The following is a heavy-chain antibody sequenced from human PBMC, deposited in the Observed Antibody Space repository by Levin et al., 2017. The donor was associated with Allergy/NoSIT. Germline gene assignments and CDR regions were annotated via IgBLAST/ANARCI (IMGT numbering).Heavy chain of an antibody. CDR2: IIPIFGTA. Sequence: SVKVSCKASGGTFSSYAISWVRQAPGQGLEWMGGIIPIFGTANYAQKFQGRVTITADESTSTAYMELSSLRSEDTAVYYCARSRRWLQFDYFDYWGQGTLVTVSS. CDR3: ARSRRWLQFDYFDY. V-gene: IGHV1-69*13. D-gene: IGHD5-24*01. CDR1: GGTFSSYA. J-gene: IGHJ4*02.